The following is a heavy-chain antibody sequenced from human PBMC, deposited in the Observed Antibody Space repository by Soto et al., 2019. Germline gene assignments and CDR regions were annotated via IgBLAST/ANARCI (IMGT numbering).Heavy chain of an antibody. CDR1: GFTFSDYA. D-gene: IGHD6-19*01. CDR3: AKGGRQWLVTSDFNY. J-gene: IGHJ4*02. V-gene: IGHV3-30*18. Sequence: VQLVDSGGGVVQPGRSLRLSCAASGFTFSDYAMHWVRQAPGKGLEWVAVVSHDGRNTHYADSVKGRFTISRDSSKNTVSLEMTSLSAEDTAVYYCAKGGRQWLVTSDFNYWGQGALVTVSS. CDR2: VSHDGRNT.